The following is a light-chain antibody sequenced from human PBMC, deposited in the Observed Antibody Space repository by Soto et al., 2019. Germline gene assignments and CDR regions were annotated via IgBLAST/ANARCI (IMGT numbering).Light chain of an antibody. J-gene: IGKJ1*01. V-gene: IGKV3-20*01. CDR1: QSVSSSY. CDR3: QQYGSSPRT. CDR2: GAS. Sequence: MVLTQSPGNLSLSRGERATLSCRASQSVSSSYLAWYQQKPGQAPRLLIYGASSRATGIPDRFSGSGSGTDFILTISRLEPEDFAVYYCQQYGSSPRTFGQGTKVDI.